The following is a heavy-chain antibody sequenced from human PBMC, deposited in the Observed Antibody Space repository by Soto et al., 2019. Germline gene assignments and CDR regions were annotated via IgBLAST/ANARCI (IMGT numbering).Heavy chain of an antibody. CDR1: GSTFDNFA. CDR3: ARAIKRWEVHYYFDY. D-gene: IGHD1-26*01. J-gene: IGHJ4*02. V-gene: IGHV1-69*06. CDR2: IVVMSNTA. Sequence: QVVLLQSGAEVKEPGSSVRVSCTVSGSTFDNFAFSWVRQAPGHGPEWMGGIVVMSNTADYSQRFQDRVPITADTSTRTLYMELGSLTFEDTAVYYCARAIKRWEVHYYFDYWGQGTLVTVSS.